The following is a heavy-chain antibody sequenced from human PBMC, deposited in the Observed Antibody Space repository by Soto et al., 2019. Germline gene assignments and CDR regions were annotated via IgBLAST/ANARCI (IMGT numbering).Heavy chain of an antibody. D-gene: IGHD5-12*01. Sequence: SGPTLVNPTQTLTLTCTFSGFSFSNSGVGVGWIRQPPGKALEWLALIYWDDDKRYSPSLKSRLTITRDTSKNQVVLTMTNMDPVDTATYYCAHVYGGYDNFEYWGQGTLVTVSS. CDR3: AHVYGGYDNFEY. CDR2: IYWDDDK. V-gene: IGHV2-5*02. J-gene: IGHJ4*02. CDR1: GFSFSNSGVG.